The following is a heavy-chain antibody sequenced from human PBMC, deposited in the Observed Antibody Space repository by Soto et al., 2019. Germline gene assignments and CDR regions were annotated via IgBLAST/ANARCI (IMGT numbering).Heavy chain of an antibody. J-gene: IGHJ5*02. Sequence: ASVKVSCKASGYTFTSYGISWVRQAPGQGLEWMGWISAYNGNTNYAQKLQGRVTMTTDTSTSTAYMELRSLRSDDTAVYYWARWVDCSGGSCYPNWFDPWGQGTLVTV. D-gene: IGHD2-15*01. CDR1: GYTFTSYG. V-gene: IGHV1-18*04. CDR3: ARWVDCSGGSCYPNWFDP. CDR2: ISAYNGNT.